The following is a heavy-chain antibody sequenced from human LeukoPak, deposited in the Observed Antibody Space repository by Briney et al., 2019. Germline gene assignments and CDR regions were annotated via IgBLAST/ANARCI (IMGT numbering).Heavy chain of an antibody. CDR3: ASTHAKEQWLVPYYFDH. Sequence: SVKVSCKASGGTFSSYAISWVRQAPGQGLEWMGRIIPILGIANYAQKFQGRVTITADKSTSTAYMELSSLRSEDTAVYYCASTHAKEQWLVPYYFDHWGQGTLVTVSS. CDR2: IIPILGIA. D-gene: IGHD6-19*01. V-gene: IGHV1-69*04. J-gene: IGHJ4*02. CDR1: GGTFSSYA.